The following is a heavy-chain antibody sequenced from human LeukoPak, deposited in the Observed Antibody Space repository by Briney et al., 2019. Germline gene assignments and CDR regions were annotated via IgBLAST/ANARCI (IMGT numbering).Heavy chain of an antibody. Sequence: GASVKVSCKASGYTFTGYYMHWVRQAPGQGLEWMGRINPNSGGRNSAQKFQGRVTMTRDTSISTAYMELSRLRSDDTAVYYCARVLDSVVVVAAVFDPWGQGTLVTVSS. J-gene: IGHJ5*02. CDR1: GYTFTGYY. CDR3: ARVLDSVVVVAAVFDP. D-gene: IGHD2-15*01. CDR2: INPNSGGR. V-gene: IGHV1-2*06.